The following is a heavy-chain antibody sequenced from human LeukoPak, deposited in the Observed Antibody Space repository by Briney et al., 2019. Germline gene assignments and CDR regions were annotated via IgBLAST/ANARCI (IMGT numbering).Heavy chain of an antibody. CDR2: VSGGGSST. V-gene: IGHV3-23*01. J-gene: IGHJ4*02. CDR1: GFTFSNYA. CDR3: AKDLYTSRYACCFDY. Sequence: GGSLRLSCVASGFTFSNYAMNWVRQAPGKGLEWVSGVSGGGSSTYYADSVKGRFTISRDNPKNMLYLQMNSLRAEDTAVYYCAKDLYTSRYACCFDYWGQGTLVTVSS. D-gene: IGHD6-13*01.